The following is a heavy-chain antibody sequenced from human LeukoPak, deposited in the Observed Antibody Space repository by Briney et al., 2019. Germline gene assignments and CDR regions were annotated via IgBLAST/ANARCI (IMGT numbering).Heavy chain of an antibody. V-gene: IGHV1-2*02. CDR2: INPNSGGT. CDR1: GYTFTGYY. CDR3: AREIIGILVPAAMRWFDP. D-gene: IGHD2-2*01. J-gene: IGHJ5*02. Sequence: ASVKVSCKASGYTFTGYYMHWVRQVPGQGLEWMGWINPNSGGTNYAQKFQGRVTMTRDTSISTAYMELSRLRSDDTAVYYCAREIIGILVPAAMRWFDPWGQGTLVTVSS.